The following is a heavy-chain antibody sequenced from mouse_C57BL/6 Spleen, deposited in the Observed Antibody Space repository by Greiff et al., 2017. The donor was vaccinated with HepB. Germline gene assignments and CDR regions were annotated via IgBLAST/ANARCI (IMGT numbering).Heavy chain of an antibody. CDR2: IYPGDGDT. Sequence: VQLQQSGPELVKPGASVKISCKASGYAFSSSWMNWVKQRPGKGLEWIGRIYPGDGDTNYNGTFKGKATLTADKSSSTAYMQLSSLTSEDSAVYFCARSYSFYAMDYWGQGTSVTVSS. V-gene: IGHV1-82*01. CDR3: ARSYSFYAMDY. D-gene: IGHD2-12*01. CDR1: GYAFSSSW. J-gene: IGHJ4*01.